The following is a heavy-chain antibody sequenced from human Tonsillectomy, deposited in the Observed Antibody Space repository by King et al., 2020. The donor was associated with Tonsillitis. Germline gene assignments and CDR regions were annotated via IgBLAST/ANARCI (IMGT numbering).Heavy chain of an antibody. CDR1: GYSFTTYW. CDR2: ISPGDSNT. V-gene: IGHV5-51*03. J-gene: IGHJ6*03. D-gene: IGHD2-2*01. CDR3: ARGVAQLHMDL. Sequence: VQLVESGAEVKKPGESLKISCKGSGYSFTTYWIGWVRQMPGKGLEWMGIISPGDSNTRYSPSFEGQVTISADKSISTAYLQWSSLKASDTDMYYCARGVAQLHMDLWGKGTTVTVSS.